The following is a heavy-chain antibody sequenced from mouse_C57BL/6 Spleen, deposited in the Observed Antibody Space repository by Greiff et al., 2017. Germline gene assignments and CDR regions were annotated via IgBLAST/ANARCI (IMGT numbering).Heavy chain of an antibody. CDR1: GYAFSSSW. V-gene: IGHV1-82*01. Sequence: VQLVESGPELVKPGASVKISCKASGYAFSSSWMNWVKQRPGKGLEWIGRIYPGDGDTNYNGKFKGKATLTADKSSSTAYMQLSSLTSEDSAVYFCARLTGTYFDYWGQGTTLTVSS. CDR2: IYPGDGDT. D-gene: IGHD4-1*01. CDR3: ARLTGTYFDY. J-gene: IGHJ2*01.